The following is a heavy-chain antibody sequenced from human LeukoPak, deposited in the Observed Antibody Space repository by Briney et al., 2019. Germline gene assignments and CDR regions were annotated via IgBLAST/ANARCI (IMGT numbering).Heavy chain of an antibody. V-gene: IGHV3-9*01. D-gene: IGHD5-18*01. Sequence: PGGSLRLSCAGSGFTFDDYAMHWVRQVSGKGLEWVSVISWNSLTIGYADSVKGRFTISRDNAKNTLYLQMNSLRAEDTAVYYCARDRGRERGYSFYYRGQGTLVTVSS. CDR3: ARDRGRERGYSFYY. CDR2: ISWNSLTI. J-gene: IGHJ4*02. CDR1: GFTFDDYA.